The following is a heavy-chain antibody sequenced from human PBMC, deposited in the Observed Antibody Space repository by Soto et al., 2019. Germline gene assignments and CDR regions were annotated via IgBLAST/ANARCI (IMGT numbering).Heavy chain of an antibody. CDR2: IWYDGSNK. V-gene: IGHV3-33*01. Sequence: QVQLVESGGGVVQPGRSLRLSCAASGFTFSSYGMHWVRQAPGKGLEWVAVIWYDGSNKYYADSVKGRFNISRDNSKNTMYLQMHSLRAEDTAVYYCASVVGQLERNNWFDTWGQGTLVTVSS. D-gene: IGHD6-6*01. CDR1: GFTFSSYG. CDR3: ASVVGQLERNNWFDT. J-gene: IGHJ5*02.